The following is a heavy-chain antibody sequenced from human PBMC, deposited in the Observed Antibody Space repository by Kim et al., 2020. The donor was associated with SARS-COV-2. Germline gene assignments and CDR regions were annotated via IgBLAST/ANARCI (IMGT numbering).Heavy chain of an antibody. CDR3: VRDLMWGAFDL. J-gene: IGHJ3*01. CDR2: ITKSSTPI. D-gene: IGHD1-26*01. Sequence: GGSLRLSCATSGFTFSAYDMNWVRQAPGKGLEWLSFITKSSTPIYYADSVEGRFTISRDNAKNSLFLQMNSLRDEDTALYYCVRDLMWGAFDLWGQGTMV. CDR1: GFTFSAYD. V-gene: IGHV3-48*02.